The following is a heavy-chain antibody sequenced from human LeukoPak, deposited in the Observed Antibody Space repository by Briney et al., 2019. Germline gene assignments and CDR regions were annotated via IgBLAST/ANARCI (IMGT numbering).Heavy chain of an antibody. J-gene: IGHJ4*02. CDR1: GYSFSGNW. D-gene: IGHD2-15*01. Sequence: GESLKISCKGSGYSFSGNWIGWVRQMPGKGLEWMGIIYPDDSDTRYSPSFQGQVTISADKSISTAYLQWSSLKASDTAMYYCARHPSDSRYCSGGTCYAPLFDYWGQGTLVTVSS. CDR3: ARHPSDSRYCSGGTCYAPLFDY. V-gene: IGHV5-51*01. CDR2: IYPDDSDT.